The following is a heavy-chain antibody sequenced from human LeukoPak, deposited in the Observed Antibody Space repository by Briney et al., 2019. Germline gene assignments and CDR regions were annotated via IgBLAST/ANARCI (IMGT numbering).Heavy chain of an antibody. D-gene: IGHD4-17*01. V-gene: IGHV3-23*01. CDR3: AKSYGDYLGYFDS. CDR1: GFTFSSYA. CDR2: ISGSGGST. J-gene: IGHJ4*02. Sequence: GGSLRLSCAASGFTFSSYAMNWVRQAPGKGLEWVSVISGSGGSTHYADSVKGRFTISRDNSKNTLYLQMNSLRAEDTAVYYCAKSYGDYLGYFDSWGQGTLVTVSS.